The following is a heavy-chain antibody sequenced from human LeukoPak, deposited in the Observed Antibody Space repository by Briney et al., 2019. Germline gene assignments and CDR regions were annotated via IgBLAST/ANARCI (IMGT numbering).Heavy chain of an antibody. CDR3: ARSSDYSNYTFAY. Sequence: SVKVSCKASGYTFTYHYLHWVRQAPGQALEWMGWITPFNGNTNYAQKFQDRVTITRDRSMSTAYMELSSLRSEDTAMYYCARSSDYSNYTFAYWGQGTLVTVSS. V-gene: IGHV1-45*02. J-gene: IGHJ4*02. D-gene: IGHD4-11*01. CDR2: ITPFNGNT. CDR1: GYTFTYHY.